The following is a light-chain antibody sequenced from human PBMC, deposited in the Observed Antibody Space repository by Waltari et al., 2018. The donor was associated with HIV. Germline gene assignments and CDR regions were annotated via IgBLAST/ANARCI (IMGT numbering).Light chain of an antibody. V-gene: IGLV1-47*01. CDR1: SSNIGNDN. J-gene: IGLJ1*01. CDR3: VGWDASLSAYV. Sequence: QSVLTQPPSASGTPGQRVTISCSGSSSNIGNDNVYWYQQLPGTTPKLLIYKNIRRPSGLPDRFAGSKSGTSAYLAISGLRSEDEADYYCVGWDASLSAYVFGAGTKVTVL. CDR2: KNI.